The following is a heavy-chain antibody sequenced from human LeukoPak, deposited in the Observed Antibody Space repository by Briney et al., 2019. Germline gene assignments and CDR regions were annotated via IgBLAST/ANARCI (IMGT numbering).Heavy chain of an antibody. CDR1: GFTFSRYD. Sequence: GRSLRLSRAASGFTFSRYDMHWVRQAPGKGLEWVALIWYDGSNKNYADSVKGRFTISRDNSKNTLFLQMNSLRAEDTAVYYCAREASDAFDIWGQGTMVTVSS. CDR2: IWYDGSNK. CDR3: AREASDAFDI. J-gene: IGHJ3*02. V-gene: IGHV3-33*01.